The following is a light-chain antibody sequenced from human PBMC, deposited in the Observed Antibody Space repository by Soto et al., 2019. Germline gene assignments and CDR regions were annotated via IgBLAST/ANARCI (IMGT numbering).Light chain of an antibody. Sequence: QSVLTQPPSVSGATGQRVTISCTGSSSNIGAGYDVHWYQQLPGIAPKLLIYGNSNRPSGVPDRFSGSKSGTSASRAITGLQAEDEADYYCPSYDSSLTSYVFGPGTKLTV. CDR3: PSYDSSLTSYV. V-gene: IGLV1-40*01. J-gene: IGLJ1*01. CDR1: SSNIGAGYD. CDR2: GNS.